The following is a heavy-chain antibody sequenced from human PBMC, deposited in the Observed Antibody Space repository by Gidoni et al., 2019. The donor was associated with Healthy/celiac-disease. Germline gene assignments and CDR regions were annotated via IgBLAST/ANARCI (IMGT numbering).Heavy chain of an antibody. CDR2: ISGSGGST. CDR1: GLTFSSYA. D-gene: IGHD3-16*01. Sequence: EVQLLESGGGLVQPGGSLRLPCAASGLTFSSYAMSWVRQAPGKGLEWGSAISGSGGSTYYANSVKGRFTISRDNSKNTLYLQMNSLRAEYTAVYYCAKGFDYVWGGYVDVWGQGTTVTVSS. J-gene: IGHJ6*02. V-gene: IGHV3-23*01. CDR3: AKGFDYVWGGYVDV.